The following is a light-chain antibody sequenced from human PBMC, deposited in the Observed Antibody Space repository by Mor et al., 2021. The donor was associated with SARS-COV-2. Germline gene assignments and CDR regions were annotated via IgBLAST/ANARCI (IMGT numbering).Light chain of an antibody. CDR1: QSVFYSSNNKNY. Sequence: TINCKSSQSVFYSSNNKNYLAWYQQKPGQPPKLLIYWASTRESGVPDRFSGSGSGTDFTLTISSLQAEDVAVYYCQQYYSTPPYTFGQ. CDR3: QQYYSTPPYT. CDR2: WAS. V-gene: IGKV4-1*01. J-gene: IGKJ2*01.